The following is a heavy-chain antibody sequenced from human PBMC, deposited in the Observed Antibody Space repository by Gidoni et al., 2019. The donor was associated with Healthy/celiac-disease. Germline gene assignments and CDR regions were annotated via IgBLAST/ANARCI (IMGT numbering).Heavy chain of an antibody. Sequence: EVQMFEPCVSWIQPGRSLRLSCAASGFTFDDYAMHWVRKAAGKGLEWVSGISRNSGGIGYADSVKGRLSIARDNDKNYLYLKMNSLRASDTALDYFCYGSYRPCDAFDIWVQGTMVTVSS. CDR3: CYGSYRPCDAFDI. D-gene: IGHD1-26*01. V-gene: IGHV3-9*01. CDR2: ISRNSGGI. J-gene: IGHJ3*02. CDR1: GFTFDDYA.